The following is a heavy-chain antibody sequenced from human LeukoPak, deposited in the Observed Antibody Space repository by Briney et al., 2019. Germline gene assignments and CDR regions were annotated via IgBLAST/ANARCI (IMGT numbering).Heavy chain of an antibody. CDR1: GGTFSSYA. CDR2: IIPIFGTA. J-gene: IGHJ5*02. Sequence: SVKASCKASGGTFSSYAISWVRQAPGQGLEWMGGIIPIFGTANYAQKFQGRVTITADESTSTAYMELSSLRSEDTAVYYCARAGYDYLNWFDPWGQGTLVTVSS. CDR3: ARAGYDYLNWFDP. V-gene: IGHV1-69*13. D-gene: IGHD5-12*01.